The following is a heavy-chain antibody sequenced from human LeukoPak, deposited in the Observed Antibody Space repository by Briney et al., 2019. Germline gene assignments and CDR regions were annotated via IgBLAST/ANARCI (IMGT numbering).Heavy chain of an antibody. D-gene: IGHD3-22*01. V-gene: IGHV3-30*02. CDR2: IRYDGSNK. CDR1: GFTVSSNY. J-gene: IGHJ4*02. Sequence: PGGSLRLSCAASGFTVSSNYMSWVRQAPGKGLEWVAFIRYDGSNKYYADSVKGRFTISRDNSKNTLYLQMNSLRAEDTAVYYCAKDDYYDSSGPFDYWGQGTLVTVSS. CDR3: AKDDYYDSSGPFDY.